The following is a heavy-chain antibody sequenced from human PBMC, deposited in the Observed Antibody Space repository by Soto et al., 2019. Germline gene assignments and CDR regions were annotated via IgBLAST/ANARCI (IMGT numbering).Heavy chain of an antibody. Sequence: LRLSCAASGFTFSIYGMHWVRQAPGKGLEWVSVISYHGSSKYYADSVKGRFTISRDNSKNTLYLQMNSLRAEDTAVYYCANDSPPKWELLPCNFDAFDIWGQGTMVTVSS. V-gene: IGHV3-30*18. CDR2: ISYHGSSK. CDR1: GFTFSIYG. J-gene: IGHJ3*02. D-gene: IGHD1-26*01. CDR3: ANDSPPKWELLPCNFDAFDI.